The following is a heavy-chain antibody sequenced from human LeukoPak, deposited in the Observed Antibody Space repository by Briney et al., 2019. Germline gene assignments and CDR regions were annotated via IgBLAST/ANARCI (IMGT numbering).Heavy chain of an antibody. D-gene: IGHD3-10*01. Sequence: ASVKVSCKASGYSFTDYFLHWVRQAPGQGLEWMGWINPKSGATNYAERFQGRVTMTRDTSISTAYMELSRLRSDDTAVYYCARAIYGSGSYYHNAPGYWGQGTLVTVSS. CDR3: ARAIYGSGSYYHNAPGY. J-gene: IGHJ4*02. V-gene: IGHV1-2*02. CDR1: GYSFTDYF. CDR2: INPKSGAT.